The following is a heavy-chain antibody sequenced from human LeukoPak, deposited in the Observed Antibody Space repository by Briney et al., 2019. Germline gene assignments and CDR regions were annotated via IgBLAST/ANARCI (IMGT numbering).Heavy chain of an antibody. CDR3: AITTWGVYYFDY. J-gene: IGHJ4*02. V-gene: IGHV3-30*03. CDR2: ISYDGSNK. Sequence: GGSLRLSCAASGFTFSSYGMHWVRQAPGKGPEWVAVISYDGSNKYYADSVKGRFTISRDNSKNTLYLQMNSLRAEDTAVYYCAITTWGVYYFDYWGQGTLVTVSS. D-gene: IGHD3-10*01. CDR1: GFTFSSYG.